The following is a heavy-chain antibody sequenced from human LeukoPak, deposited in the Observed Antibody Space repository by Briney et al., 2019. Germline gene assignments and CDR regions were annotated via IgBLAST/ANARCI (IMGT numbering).Heavy chain of an antibody. J-gene: IGHJ5*02. CDR1: GGSFSGYY. Sequence: SETLSLTCAVYGGSFSGYYWSWIRQPPGKGLEWIGEINHSGSTNYNPSLTSRGTISVDTSKNQFSLKLSSVTAADTAVYYCAGAGLSYFSGCSCYWFDPWGQGTLVPVSS. V-gene: IGHV4-34*01. D-gene: IGHD2-15*01. CDR2: INHSGST. CDR3: AGAGLSYFSGCSCYWFDP.